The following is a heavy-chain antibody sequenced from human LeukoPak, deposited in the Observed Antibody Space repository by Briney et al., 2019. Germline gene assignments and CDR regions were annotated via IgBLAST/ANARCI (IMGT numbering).Heavy chain of an antibody. V-gene: IGHV1-69*01. D-gene: IGHD5-18*01. Sequence: SVKLSCKASGGTFSSYAISWVRHAPGQGLEWMGGIIPIFGTANYAQKFQGRVTITADESTSTAYMELSSLRSEDTAVYYCARDVTDSLPWYYYMDVWGKGTTVTVSS. CDR2: IIPIFGTA. J-gene: IGHJ6*03. CDR1: GGTFSSYA. CDR3: ARDVTDSLPWYYYMDV.